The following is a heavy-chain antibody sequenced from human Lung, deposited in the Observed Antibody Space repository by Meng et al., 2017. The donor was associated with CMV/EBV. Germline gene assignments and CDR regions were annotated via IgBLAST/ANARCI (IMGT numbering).Heavy chain of an antibody. CDR1: GFTFSSYA. D-gene: IGHD3-22*01. J-gene: IGHJ6*02. Sequence: GGSLRLXCAASGFTFSSYAMHWVRQAPGKGLEWVANIRFDGTNKYHADSVKGRFTISRDNSKNTLYLQMNSLRAEDTAVYYCAKRGDSSGTYAMDVWGQGTLVTVSS. CDR3: AKRGDSSGTYAMDV. V-gene: IGHV3-30*02. CDR2: IRFDGTNK.